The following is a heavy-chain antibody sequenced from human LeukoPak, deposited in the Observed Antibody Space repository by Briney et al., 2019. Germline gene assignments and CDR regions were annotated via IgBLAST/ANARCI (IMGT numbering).Heavy chain of an antibody. CDR3: ARDRAMYSSGWQYYYYYYGMDV. CDR1: GFTFSSYS. J-gene: IGHJ6*02. D-gene: IGHD6-19*01. V-gene: IGHV3-48*02. Sequence: GGSLGLSCAASGFTFSSYSMNWVRQAPGKGLEWVSYISSSISTIYYADSVKGRFTISRDNAKNSLYLQMNSLRDEDTAVYYCARDRAMYSSGWQYYYYYYGMDVWGQGTTVTVSS. CDR2: ISSSISTI.